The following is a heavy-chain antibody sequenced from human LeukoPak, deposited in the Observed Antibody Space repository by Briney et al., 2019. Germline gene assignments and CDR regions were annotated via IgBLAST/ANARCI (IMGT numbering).Heavy chain of an antibody. Sequence: ASVKVSCKASGYTFSSYAMHWVRQAPGQGLQWMGWITPGGGTNYPQKFQGRVAITWDTSITTAYMDLSRLTSADTAVYYCARDRYGDGFAHFDYWGQGALVTVSS. CDR1: GYTFSSYA. J-gene: IGHJ4*02. CDR2: ITPGGGT. D-gene: IGHD5-24*01. V-gene: IGHV1-2*02. CDR3: ARDRYGDGFAHFDY.